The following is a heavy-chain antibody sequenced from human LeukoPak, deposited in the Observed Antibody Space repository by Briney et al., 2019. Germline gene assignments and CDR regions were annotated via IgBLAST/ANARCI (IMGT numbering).Heavy chain of an antibody. CDR3: AKDLAPYSSGSPFDY. Sequence: PGGSLRLSCAASKFSFNSYAMSWVRQAPGKGLEWVSTISGNAGSTYYADSVKGRFTISRDNSKNTLELQMNSLRAEDTAIYYCAKDLAPYSSGSPFDYWGPGTLVTVSS. V-gene: IGHV3-23*01. CDR1: KFSFNSYA. J-gene: IGHJ4*02. CDR2: ISGNAGST. D-gene: IGHD2-15*01.